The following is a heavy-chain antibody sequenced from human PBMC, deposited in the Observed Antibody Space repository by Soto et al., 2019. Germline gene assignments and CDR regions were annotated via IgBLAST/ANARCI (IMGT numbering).Heavy chain of an antibody. V-gene: IGHV1-69*13. D-gene: IGHD2-15*01. CDR3: SRGVVVVAASQLGGFDP. J-gene: IGHJ5*02. Sequence: SVKVSCKASGGTFSRDAISWVRQAPGQGLEWMGGIIPMFGTAKYAQKFQGRLTITADESTSTAYMELRSLRSEDTAVYYCSRGVVVVAASQLGGFDPWGQGTLVTVSS. CDR2: IIPMFGTA. CDR1: GGTFSRDA.